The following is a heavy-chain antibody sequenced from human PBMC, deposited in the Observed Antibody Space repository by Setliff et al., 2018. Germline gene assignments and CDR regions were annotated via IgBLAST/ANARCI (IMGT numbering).Heavy chain of an antibody. CDR2: IYYSGST. CDR3: ARGRNIAARLLDS. Sequence: KTSETLSLTCTVSGGSISSSTYYWGWIRQPPGKGLEWIATIYYSGSTYYNPSLKSRVTISVDTSKDQFSLKLISMSAADTAVYYCARGRNIAARLLDSWGQGTLVTVSS. J-gene: IGHJ4*02. CDR1: GGSISSSTYY. V-gene: IGHV4-39*01. D-gene: IGHD6-6*01.